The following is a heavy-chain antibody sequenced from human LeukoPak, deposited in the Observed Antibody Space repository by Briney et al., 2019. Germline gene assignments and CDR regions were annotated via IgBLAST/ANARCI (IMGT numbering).Heavy chain of an antibody. D-gene: IGHD5-24*01. V-gene: IGHV4-39*01. CDR2: MYYTGNT. CDR3: ARQPRDGHNPRPYYFDY. CDR1: GGSISSSTYY. J-gene: IGHJ4*02. Sequence: PSETLSLTCTVSGGSISSSTYYWGWTRQPPGKGLDWIGSMYYTGNTYYNPSLKSRVTISVDTSKNQFSLKLTSVTAADTAVYYCARQPRDGHNPRPYYFDYWGQGTLVTVSS.